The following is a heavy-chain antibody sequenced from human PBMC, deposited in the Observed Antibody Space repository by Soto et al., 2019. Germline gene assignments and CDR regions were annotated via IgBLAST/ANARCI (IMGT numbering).Heavy chain of an antibody. CDR1: GYSFSNYW. CDR2: IYPGDSDI. Sequence: GESLKISCKGSGYSFSNYWIGWVRQMPGKGLQWMGIIYPGDSDIRYSPSFRGQVTISADKSISTAYLQWSSLKASDTAMYYCASTKDKRTTMVDYWGQGTLVTAPQ. J-gene: IGHJ4*02. V-gene: IGHV5-51*01. CDR3: ASTKDKRTTMVDY. D-gene: IGHD5-18*01.